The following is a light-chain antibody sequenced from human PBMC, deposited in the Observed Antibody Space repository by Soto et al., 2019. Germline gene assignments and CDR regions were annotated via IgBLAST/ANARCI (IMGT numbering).Light chain of an antibody. CDR2: GAS. Sequence: EIVLTQPPGPLSVSPGDRVTLSCRASQTVNNNYLAWYQQKPGQAPRLLIYGASTPATGTPARFSGSGSGTQFTPTGSRLGPEDFAVYYCQQYGGSAPWTFGPGTKVDMK. J-gene: IGKJ1*01. CDR3: QQYGGSAPWT. V-gene: IGKV3-20*01. CDR1: QTVNNNY.